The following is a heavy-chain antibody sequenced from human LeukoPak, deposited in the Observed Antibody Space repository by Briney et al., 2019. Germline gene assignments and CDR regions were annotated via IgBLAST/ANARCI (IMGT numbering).Heavy chain of an antibody. Sequence: PSQTLSLTCAVSGGSISSGTYYWSWIRQPAWKGLEWIGRIYTTGSTSYNPSLKSRVTVSVDTSKNQFSLKLSSVTAADTAVYYCARDIPIITLVRGVIMTNWYFDLWGRGTLVTVSS. V-gene: IGHV4-61*02. CDR2: IYTTGST. D-gene: IGHD3-10*01. CDR3: ARDIPIITLVRGVIMTNWYFDL. CDR1: GGSISSGTYY. J-gene: IGHJ2*01.